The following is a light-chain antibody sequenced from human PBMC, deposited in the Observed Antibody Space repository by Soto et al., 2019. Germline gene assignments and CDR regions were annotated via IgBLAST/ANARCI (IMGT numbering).Light chain of an antibody. CDR2: DAS. CDR3: QQYGSSPPIT. V-gene: IGKV3-20*01. Sequence: EIVMTPSPATLSVSPGERATLSCRASQDVGSKLAWYQQKPGQAPRLLIYDASNRATGIPPRFSGSGSGTDFTLTISRLEPEDFAVYYCQQYGSSPPITFGQGTRLEIK. CDR1: QDVGSK. J-gene: IGKJ5*01.